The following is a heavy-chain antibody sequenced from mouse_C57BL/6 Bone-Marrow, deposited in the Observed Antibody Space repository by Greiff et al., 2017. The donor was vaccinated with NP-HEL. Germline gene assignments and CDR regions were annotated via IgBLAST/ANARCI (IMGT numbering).Heavy chain of an antibody. V-gene: IGHV1-47*01. Sequence: VQLQQSGAELVKPGASVKMSCKASGYTFTTYPIEWLKQNHGKSLEWIGNFHPYNDDTEYNEKFKNKATLTVEKSSSTVYLELSRLTSDDSSVYYCARGGNYWYYFDYWGQGTTLTVSS. CDR3: ARGGNYWYYFDY. J-gene: IGHJ2*01. CDR1: GYTFTTYP. CDR2: FHPYNDDT. D-gene: IGHD2-1*01.